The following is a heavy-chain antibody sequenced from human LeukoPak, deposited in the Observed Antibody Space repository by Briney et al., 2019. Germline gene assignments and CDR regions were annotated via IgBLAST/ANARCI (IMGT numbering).Heavy chain of an antibody. D-gene: IGHD2-15*01. Sequence: ASVKVSCKASGYTFTSYDINWVRQATGQGLEWMGWMNPNSGNTGYAQKFQGGVTMTRNTSISTAYMELSSLRSEDTAVYYCARGRSRCSGGSCYLDYWGQGTLVTVSS. V-gene: IGHV1-8*01. J-gene: IGHJ4*02. CDR2: MNPNSGNT. CDR3: ARGRSRCSGGSCYLDY. CDR1: GYTFTSYD.